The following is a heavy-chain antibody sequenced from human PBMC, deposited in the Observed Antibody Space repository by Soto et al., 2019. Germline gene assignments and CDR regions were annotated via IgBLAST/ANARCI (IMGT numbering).Heavy chain of an antibody. Sequence: ASVKVCCKACGYTFTSYAMHWVRQAPGQRLEWMGWINAGNGNTKYSQKFQGRVTITRDTSASTAYMELSSLRSEDTAVYYCARDRGIAVAGTEGWFAPWGQGTLVTVSS. D-gene: IGHD6-19*01. J-gene: IGHJ5*02. CDR3: ARDRGIAVAGTEGWFAP. CDR2: INAGNGNT. V-gene: IGHV1-3*01. CDR1: GYTFTSYA.